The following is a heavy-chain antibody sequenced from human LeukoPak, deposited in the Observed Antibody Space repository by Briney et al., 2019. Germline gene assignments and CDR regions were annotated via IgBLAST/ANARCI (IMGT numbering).Heavy chain of an antibody. D-gene: IGHD6-6*01. Sequence: GGSLRHSCAASGFTFSRSDMVWVRQAPGKGLEWVSIISASGGSTFYADSVKGRFTISRDNSKNTLYLQMSSLRADDTAVYYCVKDRSIAAPNNDFFDSWGQGALVTVSS. V-gene: IGHV3-23*01. CDR2: ISASGGST. J-gene: IGHJ4*02. CDR3: VKDRSIAAPNNDFFDS. CDR1: GFTFSRSD.